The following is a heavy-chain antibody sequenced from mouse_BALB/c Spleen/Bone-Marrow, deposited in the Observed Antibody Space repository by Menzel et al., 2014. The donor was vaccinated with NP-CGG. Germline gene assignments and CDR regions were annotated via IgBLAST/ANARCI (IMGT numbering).Heavy chain of an antibody. Sequence: QVQLKQSGAELVRPGTSVKVSCKASGYAFTNXLXEWVKQRPGQGLEWIXVINPGSGGTNYNEKFKGKATLTADKSSSTAYMQLSSLTSDDSAVYFRARGGDYGFMDYWGQGTSVTVSS. D-gene: IGHD1-2*01. V-gene: IGHV1-54*01. CDR1: GYAFTNXL. CDR3: ARGGDYGFMDY. J-gene: IGHJ4*01. CDR2: INPGSGGT.